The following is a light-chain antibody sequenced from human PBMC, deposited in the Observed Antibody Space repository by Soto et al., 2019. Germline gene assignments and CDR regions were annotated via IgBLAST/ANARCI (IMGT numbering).Light chain of an antibody. J-gene: IGKJ4*01. CDR3: MKGTHWPPLT. V-gene: IGKV2-30*01. CDR2: KVS. CDR1: QSLVYSDGNTY. Sequence: DVVMTQSPLSLAVSLGQPASISCRSSQSLVYSDGNTYLDWFQQRPGHSPRRLIYKVSNRASGVPDRFGGSGSGTEFTLKTSRVEAEDVGIYYCMKGTHWPPLTFGGGTKVEIK.